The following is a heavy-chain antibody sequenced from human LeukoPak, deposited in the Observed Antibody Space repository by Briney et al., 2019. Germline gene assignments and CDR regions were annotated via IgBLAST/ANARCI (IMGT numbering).Heavy chain of an antibody. J-gene: IGHJ4*02. D-gene: IGHD6-19*01. Sequence: QPSETLSLTCTVSGGSISSYYWSWIRQPPGKGLEWIGYIYYRGNTNYNPSLESRVTISVDTSKNQFSLKLTSVTAADTAVYYCARDIGKWLVTRSDYWGQGTLVTVSS. CDR2: IYYRGNT. CDR3: ARDIGKWLVTRSDY. V-gene: IGHV4-59*01. CDR1: GGSISSYY.